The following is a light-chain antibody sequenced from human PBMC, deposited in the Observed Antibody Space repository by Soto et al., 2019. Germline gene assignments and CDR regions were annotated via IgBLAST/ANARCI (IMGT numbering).Light chain of an antibody. CDR1: QGISNW. CDR3: QQLNSYPRIT. Sequence: DIHMTQSPSSVSASVGDRVSSTCRASQGISNWLAWYQQKPGRAPKLLIYAASSLQSGVPSRFSGSGSGTDFTLTISSLQPEDFATYYCQQLNSYPRITFGQGTRLEIK. J-gene: IGKJ5*01. V-gene: IGKV1-12*01. CDR2: AAS.